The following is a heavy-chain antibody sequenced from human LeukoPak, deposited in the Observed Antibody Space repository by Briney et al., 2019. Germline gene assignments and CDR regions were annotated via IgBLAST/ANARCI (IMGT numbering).Heavy chain of an antibody. CDR2: IIPIFGTA. CDR1: GGTFSSYA. V-gene: IGHV1-69*05. CDR3: ARMSTRRNYFFIGGMDV. Sequence: ASVKVSCKASGGTFSSYAISWVRQAPGQGLEWMGGIIPIFGTANYAQKFQGRVTITTDESTSTAYMELSSLRSEDTAVYYCARMSTRRNYFFIGGMDVWGKGTTVTVSS. D-gene: IGHD1-7*01. J-gene: IGHJ6*04.